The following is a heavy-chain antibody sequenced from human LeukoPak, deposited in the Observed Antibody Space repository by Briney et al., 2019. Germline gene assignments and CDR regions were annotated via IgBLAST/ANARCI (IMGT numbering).Heavy chain of an antibody. CDR1: GYTFTSYG. D-gene: IGHD3-16*02. Sequence: ASVKVSCKASGYTFTSYGISWVRQAPGQGLEWMGWISAYNGNTNYAQKLQGRVTMTTDTSTSTAYMELRSLSSDDTAVYYCARDLKSGVFYGWVWGSYRYGGGNYFDYWGQGTLVTVSS. CDR3: ARDLKSGVFYGWVWGSYRYGGGNYFDY. CDR2: ISAYNGNT. V-gene: IGHV1-18*01. J-gene: IGHJ4*02.